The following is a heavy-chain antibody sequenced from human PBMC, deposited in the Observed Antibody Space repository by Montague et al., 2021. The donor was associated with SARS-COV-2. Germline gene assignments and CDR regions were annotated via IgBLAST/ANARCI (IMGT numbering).Heavy chain of an antibody. J-gene: IGHJ2*01. V-gene: IGHV4-39*07. D-gene: IGHD3-22*01. CDR3: ARRGYYDSAGYHWHLDL. Sequence: SETLSLTCTVSGDSISSSSYYWGWIRQPPGKGLEWIGSINNRGNTYNNPSLRSRVTLSADASRNEFSLKLDSVTAADTAVYFCARRGYYDSAGYHWHLDLWGRGMLVTVSS. CDR2: INNRGNT. CDR1: GDSISSSSYY.